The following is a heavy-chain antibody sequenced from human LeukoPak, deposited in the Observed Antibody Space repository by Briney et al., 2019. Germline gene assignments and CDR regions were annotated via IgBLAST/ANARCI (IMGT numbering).Heavy chain of an antibody. V-gene: IGHV1-69*05. CDR2: IIPIFGTA. Sequence: ASVKVSCKASGGTFSSYAISWVRQAPGQGLEWMGGIIPIFGTANYAQKLQGRVTMTTDTSTSTAYMELRSLRSDDTAVYYCARDDAHRRPDNYYDNSGSPSGDYWGQGTLVTVSS. J-gene: IGHJ4*02. D-gene: IGHD3-22*01. CDR1: GGTFSSYA. CDR3: ARDDAHRRPDNYYDNSGSPSGDY.